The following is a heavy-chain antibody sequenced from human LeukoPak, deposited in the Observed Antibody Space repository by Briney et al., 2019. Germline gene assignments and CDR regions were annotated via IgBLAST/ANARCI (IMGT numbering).Heavy chain of an antibody. J-gene: IGHJ6*03. Sequence: KTSETLSLTCAVYGGSFSGYYWSWIRQPPGKGLKWIGEINHSGSTNYNPSLKSRVTISVDTSKNQFSLKLSSVTAADTAVYYCARDRPTYYDFWSGVYYMDVWGKGTTVTVSS. CDR3: ARDRPTYYDFWSGVYYMDV. D-gene: IGHD3-3*01. CDR1: GGSFSGYY. CDR2: INHSGST. V-gene: IGHV4-34*01.